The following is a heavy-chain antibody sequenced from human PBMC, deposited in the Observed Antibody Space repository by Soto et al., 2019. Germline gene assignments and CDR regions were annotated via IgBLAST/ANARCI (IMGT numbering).Heavy chain of an antibody. CDR2: ISGSGGST. Sequence: EVQLLESGGGLVQPGGSLRLSCAASGFTFSSYAMSWVRQAPGKGLEWVSAISGSGGSTYYADSVKGRFTISRDNSKNTLYLQMNSLRAEDTAVYYCARDTQQLVPSGYYYGMDVWGQGTTVTVSS. J-gene: IGHJ6*02. CDR3: ARDTQQLVPSGYYYGMDV. D-gene: IGHD6-13*01. V-gene: IGHV3-23*01. CDR1: GFTFSSYA.